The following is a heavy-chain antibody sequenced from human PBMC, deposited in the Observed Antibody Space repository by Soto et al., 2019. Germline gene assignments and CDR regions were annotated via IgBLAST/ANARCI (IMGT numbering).Heavy chain of an antibody. CDR2: IYSGGTT. V-gene: IGHV3-53*01. Sequence: EVQLVESGGGLIQPGESLRLSCAASGFTVSSNYMSWVRQAPGKGLEWVSVIYSGGTTYYADFVKGRFAISTDNSKNTLSLQMNSLRAEDTAVYYCARGYCTNGVCYTEGGSYVDLCGRGTLVTVSS. CDR1: GFTVSSNY. D-gene: IGHD2-8*01. J-gene: IGHJ2*01. CDR3: ARGYCTNGVCYTEGGSYVDL.